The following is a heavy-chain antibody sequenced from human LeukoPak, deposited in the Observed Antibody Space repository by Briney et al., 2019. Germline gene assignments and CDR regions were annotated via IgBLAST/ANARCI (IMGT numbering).Heavy chain of an antibody. Sequence: GESLKISCKGSGYSFTHYWIGWVRQMPGKGQEWIGSIYPGDSNTRYSPSFQGQVTISADRSINTAYLQWSSLKASDTAIYYCARSYYYFDYWGQGTLVTVSS. V-gene: IGHV5-51*01. CDR2: IYPGDSNT. CDR3: ARSYYYFDY. J-gene: IGHJ4*02. D-gene: IGHD3-10*01. CDR1: GYSFTHYW.